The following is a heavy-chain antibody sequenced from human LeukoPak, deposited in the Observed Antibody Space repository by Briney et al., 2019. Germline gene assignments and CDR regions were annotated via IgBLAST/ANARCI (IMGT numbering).Heavy chain of an antibody. CDR2: IYYSGST. CDR1: GGSISSSSYY. V-gene: IGHV4-39*01. CDR3: ARLPPLNYYDSSGDDAFDI. Sequence: SETLSLTCTVSGGSISSSSYYWGWIRQPPGKGLEWIGSIYYSGSTYYNPSLKSRVTISVDTSKNQFSLKLSSVTAADTAVYYCARLPPLNYYDSSGDDAFDIWGQGTMVTVSS. J-gene: IGHJ3*02. D-gene: IGHD3-22*01.